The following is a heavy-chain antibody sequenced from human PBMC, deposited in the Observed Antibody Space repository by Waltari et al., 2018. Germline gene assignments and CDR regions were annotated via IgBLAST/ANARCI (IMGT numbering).Heavy chain of an antibody. D-gene: IGHD6-13*01. J-gene: IGHJ6*03. Sequence: QVQLVQSGAEVKKPGSSVKVSCKASGGTFSSYAISWVRQAPGQGLEWMGGIIPILGIANYAQKFQGRVTITADKSTSTAYMELSSLRSEDTAVYYCAREDQQLVRYYYYMDVWGKGTTVTVSS. V-gene: IGHV1-69*10. CDR1: GGTFSSYA. CDR2: IIPILGIA. CDR3: AREDQQLVRYYYYMDV.